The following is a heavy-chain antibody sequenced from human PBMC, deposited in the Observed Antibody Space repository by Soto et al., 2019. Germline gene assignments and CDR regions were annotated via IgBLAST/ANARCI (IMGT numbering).Heavy chain of an antibody. CDR3: AKGRSEVVPGAMDT. CDR1: GDSFSNYY. D-gene: IGHD2-2*01. V-gene: IGHV4-4*07. Sequence: SETLSLTCTVSGDSFSNYYRNWVRKSAGKGLEWIGRIYPTGSTTYNPSLKSRLTMSVDTSKNQFSLRLTSMTAADTAVYYCAKGRSEVVPGAMDTWGQGTLVTVSS. CDR2: IYPTGST. J-gene: IGHJ5*02.